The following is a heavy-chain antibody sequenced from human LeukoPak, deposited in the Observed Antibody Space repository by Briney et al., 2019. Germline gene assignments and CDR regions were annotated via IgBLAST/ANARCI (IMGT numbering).Heavy chain of an antibody. CDR2: ISSSSSYI. CDR3: ARGSWQLAEEVY. CDR1: GFTFSTYT. J-gene: IGHJ4*02. V-gene: IGHV3-21*01. Sequence: GGSLRLSCAASGFTFSTYTMNWVRQAPGKGLEWVSSISSSSSYIYYADSVKGRFTISRDNAKNSLYLQMNSLRAEDTAVYYCARGSWQLAEEVYWGQGTLVTVSS. D-gene: IGHD6-6*01.